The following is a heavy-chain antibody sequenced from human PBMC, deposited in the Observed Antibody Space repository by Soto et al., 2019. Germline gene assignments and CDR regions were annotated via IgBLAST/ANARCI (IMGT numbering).Heavy chain of an antibody. CDR1: GGSFSGYY. V-gene: IGHV4-34*01. J-gene: IGHJ5*02. CDR2: INHSGGT. D-gene: IGHD2-15*01. CDR3: ARDRVVDATFSKYNRFDP. Sequence: SETLSLTCAVYGGSFSGYYWNWIRQPPGKGLEWIGEINHSGGTNYNPSLKSRVTISLDTSKNQFSLRLTSVTAADTAIYYCARDRVVDATFSKYNRFDPWGQGTLVTVS.